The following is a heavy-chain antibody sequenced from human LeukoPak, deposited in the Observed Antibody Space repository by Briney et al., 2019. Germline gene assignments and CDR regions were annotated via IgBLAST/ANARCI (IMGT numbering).Heavy chain of an antibody. CDR1: GGSISSSSYY. CDR3: ARVYYSSSYDYWYFDL. CDR2: IYYSGST. Sequence: SETLSLTCTVSGGSISSSSYYWGWIRQPPGKGLEWIGSIYYSGSTYYNPSLKSRVTISVDTSKNQFSLKLSSVTAADTAVYYCARVYYSSSYDYWYFDLWGRGTLVTVSS. D-gene: IGHD6-13*01. J-gene: IGHJ2*01. V-gene: IGHV4-39*07.